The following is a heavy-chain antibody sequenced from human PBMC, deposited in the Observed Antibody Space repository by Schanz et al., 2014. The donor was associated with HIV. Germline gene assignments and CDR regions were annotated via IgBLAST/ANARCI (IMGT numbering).Heavy chain of an antibody. CDR3: ARESNGAFDL. CDR1: GFTFSNDW. V-gene: IGHV3-74*01. Sequence: VQLVESGGGVVQPRRSLRLSCAASGFTFSNDWMHWVRQAPGKGLVWVTRINALGTTTAYADSVKGRFAISRDNAKRTLYLQMNSLRAEESAVFYCARESNGAFDLWGRGALVTVSS. J-gene: IGHJ2*01. CDR2: INALGTTT.